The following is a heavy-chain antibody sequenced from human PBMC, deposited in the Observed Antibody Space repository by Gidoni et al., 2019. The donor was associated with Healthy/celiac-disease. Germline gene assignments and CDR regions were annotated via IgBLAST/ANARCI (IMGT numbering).Heavy chain of an antibody. V-gene: IGHV3-73*02. CDR3: TTRVGNYYDSSGYYQGDY. CDR1: GLTFSGSA. J-gene: IGHJ4*02. CDR2: MRRKARSCAT. Sequence: EVQLVESGGGSVQPGGSLILSCAASGLTFSGSAMHGVRQASGKGLEWVGGMRRKARSCATAYAASVKGRFTISRDDSKNTAYLQMNSLKTEDTAVYYCTTRVGNYYDSSGYYQGDYWGQGTLVTVSS. D-gene: IGHD3-22*01.